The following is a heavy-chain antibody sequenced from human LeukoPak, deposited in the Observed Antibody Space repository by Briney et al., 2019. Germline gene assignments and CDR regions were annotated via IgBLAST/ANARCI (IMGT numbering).Heavy chain of an antibody. V-gene: IGHV3-7*05. D-gene: IGHD3-16*01. CDR1: GFTFSSYW. CDR2: IKLDGTEK. Sequence: AGGSLRLSCAASGFTFSSYWMHCVRQAPGKGLEWVANIKLDGTEKYYVDSVKGRFTISRDNAKNSLYLQMNSLRAEDTAVYYCASDRFYFGVWGQGTLVTVSS. CDR3: ASDRFYFGV. J-gene: IGHJ4*02.